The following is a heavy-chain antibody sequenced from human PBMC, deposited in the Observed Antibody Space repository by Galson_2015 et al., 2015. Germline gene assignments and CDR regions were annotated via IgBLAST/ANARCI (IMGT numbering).Heavy chain of an antibody. Sequence: SVKVSCKASGYTFTSYAMHWVRQAPGQRLEWMGWINAGNGNTKYSQKFQGRVTITRDTSASTAYMELSSLRSEDTAVYYCASSAYCGGDCYWGYYYYGMDVWGQGTTVTVSS. J-gene: IGHJ6*02. V-gene: IGHV1-3*01. D-gene: IGHD2-21*02. CDR2: INAGNGNT. CDR1: GYTFTSYA. CDR3: ASSAYCGGDCYWGYYYYGMDV.